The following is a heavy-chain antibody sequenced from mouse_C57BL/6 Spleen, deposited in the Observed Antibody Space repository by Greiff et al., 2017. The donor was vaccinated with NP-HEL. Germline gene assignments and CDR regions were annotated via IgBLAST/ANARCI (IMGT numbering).Heavy chain of an antibody. V-gene: IGHV5-6*01. CDR3: ARRGFYFDY. Sequence: DVQLVESGGDLVKPGGSLKLSCAASGFTFSSYGMSWVRQTPDKRLEWVATISSGGSYTYYPDSVKGRFTISRDNAKNTLYLQMSSLKSEDTAMYYCARRGFYFDYWGQGTTLTVSS. CDR1: GFTFSSYG. CDR2: ISSGGSYT. J-gene: IGHJ2*01.